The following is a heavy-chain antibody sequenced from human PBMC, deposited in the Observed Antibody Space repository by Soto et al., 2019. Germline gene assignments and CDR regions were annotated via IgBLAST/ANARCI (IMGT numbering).Heavy chain of an antibody. V-gene: IGHV1-2*04. CDR3: AREGYCSGGSCPVDE. Sequence: ASVKVSCKASGYTFTGYYMHWVRQAPGQGLEWMGWINPNSGGTNYAQKFQGWVTMTRDTSISTAYMELSRLRSDDTAVYYCAREGYCSGGSCPVDEWGQGTVETDSS. D-gene: IGHD2-15*01. J-gene: IGHJ4*02. CDR2: INPNSGGT. CDR1: GYTFTGYY.